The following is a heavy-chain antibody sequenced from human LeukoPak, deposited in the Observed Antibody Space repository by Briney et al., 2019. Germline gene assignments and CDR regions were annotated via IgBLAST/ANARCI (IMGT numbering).Heavy chain of an antibody. CDR1: GGSITSSNW. CDR3: AGGGIAARPGY. Sequence: SETLSLTCAVSGGSITSSNWWSWVRQPPGKGLEWIGEIYHGGSTNYSPSLRSRVNISVDKSKNQFSLTLSSVTAADTAVYYCAGGGIAARPGYWGQGTLVTVSS. CDR2: IYHGGST. V-gene: IGHV4-4*02. D-gene: IGHD6-6*01. J-gene: IGHJ4*02.